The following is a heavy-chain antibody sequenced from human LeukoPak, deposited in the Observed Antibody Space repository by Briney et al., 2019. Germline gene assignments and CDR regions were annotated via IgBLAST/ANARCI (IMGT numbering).Heavy chain of an antibody. Sequence: GGSLRLTCAASGFTFSSYWMHWVRQAPGKGLVWVSRINSDGSSITYADSVKGRFTISRDNAKNTLYLQMNSLRVEDTAVYYCAREGRVSGYDFDCWGQGTLVTVSS. J-gene: IGHJ4*02. CDR3: AREGRVSGYDFDC. D-gene: IGHD5-12*01. CDR1: GFTFSSYW. CDR2: INSDGSSI. V-gene: IGHV3-74*03.